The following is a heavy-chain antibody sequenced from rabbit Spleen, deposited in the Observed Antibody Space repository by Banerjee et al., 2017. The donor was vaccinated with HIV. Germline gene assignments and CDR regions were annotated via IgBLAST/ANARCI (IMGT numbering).Heavy chain of an antibody. Sequence: QEQLEESGGDLVKPEGSLTLTCKASGLDFSSSYWICWVRQAPGKGLEWIACIDAGYRGSTYYASWAKGRFTISKTSSTTVTLQMTSLTAADTATYFCARDTGSSFSSYGMDLWGPGTL. CDR1: GLDFSSSYW. D-gene: IGHD8-1*01. V-gene: IGHV1S45*01. CDR3: ARDTGSSFSSYGMDL. J-gene: IGHJ6*01. CDR2: IDAGYRGST.